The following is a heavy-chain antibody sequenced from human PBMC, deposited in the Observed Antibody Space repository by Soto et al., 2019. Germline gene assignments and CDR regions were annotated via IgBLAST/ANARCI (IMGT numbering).Heavy chain of an antibody. CDR1: GFTFRNYG. J-gene: IGHJ5*02. Sequence: QVQLVESGGGVVQPGRSLRLSCAASGFTFRNYGMHWVRQAPGKGLEWLAVIWYDGSNKYYADSVKGRFTISRDNSKNTLYLEMKSLRDEDTAVYYCARDVRSRRYDLWGQGTLVIVSS. CDR3: ARDVRSRRYDL. D-gene: IGHD3-10*02. CDR2: IWYDGSNK. V-gene: IGHV3-33*01.